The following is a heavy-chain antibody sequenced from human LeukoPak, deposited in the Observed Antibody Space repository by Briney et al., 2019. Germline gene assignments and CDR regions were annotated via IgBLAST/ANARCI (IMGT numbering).Heavy chain of an antibody. CDR2: IIPISGTA. CDR1: GGTFSNYG. CDR3: ARFDPGVHPGDY. J-gene: IGHJ4*02. D-gene: IGHD3-10*01. V-gene: IGHV1-69*13. Sequence: SVKVSCKASGGTFSNYGIGWVRQAPGQGLEWLGGIIPISGTANSAQNFQGRVTITADESTATAYMELSSLRSDDTAVYYCARFDPGVHPGDYWGQGTLVTVSS.